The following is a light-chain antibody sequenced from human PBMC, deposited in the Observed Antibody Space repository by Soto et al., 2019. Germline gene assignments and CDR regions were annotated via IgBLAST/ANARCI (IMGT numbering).Light chain of an antibody. CDR1: QSITRY. V-gene: IGKV1-39*01. Sequence: DIQMTQSPSSLSASVGDRVTITCRASQSITRYLIWYQQKPGKAPKLLIYAASSLQRGVPSRFSGSGSGTDFNPTISSLQPEARATDECQHNYSTPSAVGHGSKV. CDR2: AAS. J-gene: IGKJ1*01. CDR3: QHNYSTPSA.